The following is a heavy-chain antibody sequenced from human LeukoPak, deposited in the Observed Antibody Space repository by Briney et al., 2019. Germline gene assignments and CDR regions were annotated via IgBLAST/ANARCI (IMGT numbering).Heavy chain of an antibody. CDR3: ARGDDYGDSLDY. CDR1: GYSISSGYY. Sequence: PSETLSLTCAVSGYSISSGYYWGWIRQPPGKGLEWIGSIYHSGSTYYNPSLKSRVTISVDTSKNQFSLKLSSVTAADTAVYYCARGDDYGDSLDYWGQGTLVTVSS. D-gene: IGHD4-17*01. J-gene: IGHJ4*02. CDR2: IYHSGST. V-gene: IGHV4-38-2*01.